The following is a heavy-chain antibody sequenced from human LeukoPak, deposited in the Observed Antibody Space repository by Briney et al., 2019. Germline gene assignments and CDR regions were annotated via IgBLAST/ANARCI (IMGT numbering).Heavy chain of an antibody. D-gene: IGHD1-1*01. Sequence: GGSLRLSCAASGFTVSGNYMSWVRQAPGKGLEWVSTIRSNGATAYNADSVKGRFTISRDNSKNTVYLQMNSLRVEDTAIYYCARGQEFDDGVFDSWGQGTLVTVSS. CDR1: GFTVSGNY. V-gene: IGHV3-53*01. J-gene: IGHJ4*02. CDR3: ARGQEFDDGVFDS. CDR2: IRSNGATA.